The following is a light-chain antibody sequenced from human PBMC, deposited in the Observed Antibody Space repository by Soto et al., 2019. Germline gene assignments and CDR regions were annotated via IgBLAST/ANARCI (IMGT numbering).Light chain of an antibody. V-gene: IGLV2-14*01. CDR1: SSDVGAYNY. CDR3: SSYTSSSTLV. Sequence: QSALTQPASVSGSPGQSITISCTATSSDVGAYNYVSWYQQYPGKAPKLMIYEVINRPSGVSNRSSGSKSGNTASLIISGLQAEDEADYYCSSYTSSSTLVFGGGTKLTVL. CDR2: EVI. J-gene: IGLJ2*01.